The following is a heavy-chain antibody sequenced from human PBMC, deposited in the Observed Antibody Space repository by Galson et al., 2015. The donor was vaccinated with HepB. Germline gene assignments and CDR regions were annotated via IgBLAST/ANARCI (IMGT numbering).Heavy chain of an antibody. CDR1: GGSFSGYY. D-gene: IGHD3-16*02. J-gene: IGHJ5*02. V-gene: IGHV4-34*01. CDR3: ARRRLNGTPYRHGHNWFDP. Sequence: LSLTCAVYGGSFSGYYWSWIRQPPGKELEWIGEINHSGSTNYNPSLKSRVTISVDTSKNQFSLKLSSVTAADTAVYYCARRRLNGTPYRHGHNWFDPWGQGTLVTVSS. CDR2: INHSGST.